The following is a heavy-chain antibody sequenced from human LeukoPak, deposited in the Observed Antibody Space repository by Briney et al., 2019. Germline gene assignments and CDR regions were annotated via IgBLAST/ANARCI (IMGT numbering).Heavy chain of an antibody. V-gene: IGHV4-4*02. D-gene: IGHD3-10*01. Sequence: PSETLSLTCAVSGGSISSSNWWSWVRQPPGKGLEWIGEIYHSGSTNYNPSPKSRVTISVDKSKNQFSLKLSSVTAADTAVYYCARVSLVRGLFIFDYWGQGTLVTVSS. CDR3: ARVSLVRGLFIFDY. CDR1: GGSISSSNW. CDR2: IYHSGST. J-gene: IGHJ4*02.